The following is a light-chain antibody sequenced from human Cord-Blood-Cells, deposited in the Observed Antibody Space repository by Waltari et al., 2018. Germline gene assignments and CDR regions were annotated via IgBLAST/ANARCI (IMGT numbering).Light chain of an antibody. Sequence: QSALTQPASVSGSPGQSITISCTGTSSDVGGYNYVSWYQTHPGKAPKPMIYDVSKRPSGVSNRFSCSKSGNTASLTISGLQAEDEADYYCSSYTSSSTWVFGGGTKLTVL. J-gene: IGLJ3*02. V-gene: IGLV2-14*03. CDR3: SSYTSSSTWV. CDR2: DVS. CDR1: SSDVGGYNY.